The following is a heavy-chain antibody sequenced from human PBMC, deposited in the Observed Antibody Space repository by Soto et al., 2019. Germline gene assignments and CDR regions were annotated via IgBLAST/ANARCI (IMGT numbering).Heavy chain of an antibody. V-gene: IGHV1-2*04. J-gene: IGHJ6*02. CDR3: ARGDSTDCSNGVCSFFYNHDMDV. CDR2: INPKSGGT. D-gene: IGHD2-8*01. CDR1: GYSFTDYH. Sequence: QVQLVQSGAEVKKPGASVKVSCKASGYSFTDYHIHWVRQAPGQGLEWLGRINPKSGGTSTAQKVQGWVTMTKGTYISTVSMELTRLTSDDTDIYYCARGDSTDCSNGVCSFFYNHDMDVWGQGTTVTVSS.